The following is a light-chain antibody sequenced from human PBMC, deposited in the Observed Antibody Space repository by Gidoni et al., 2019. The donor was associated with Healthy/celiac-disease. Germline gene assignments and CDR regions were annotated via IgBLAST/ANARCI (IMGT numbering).Light chain of an antibody. J-gene: IGKJ4*01. CDR1: QSVSSN. CDR2: GAS. Sequence: EIVMTQSPAPLSVSPGERATLSCRASQSVSSNLAWYQQKPGQAPRLLIYGASTRATGIPARFSGSGSGREFTLTISSMQSEEFAVNYCQQYNNWHPLTFGGGTKVEIK. V-gene: IGKV3-15*01. CDR3: QQYNNWHPLT.